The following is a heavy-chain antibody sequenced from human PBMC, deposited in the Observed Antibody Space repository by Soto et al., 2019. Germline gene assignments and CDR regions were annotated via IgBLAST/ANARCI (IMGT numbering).Heavy chain of an antibody. J-gene: IGHJ4*02. D-gene: IGHD3-10*01. CDR3: AKDRGDWYYFDY. CDR1: GFTFSSYG. Sequence: VGSLRLSCAASGFTFSSYGMHWVRQAPGKGLEWVAVISYDGSNKYYADSVKGRFTISRDNSKNTLYLQMNSLRAEDTAVYYCAKDRGDWYYFDYWGQGTLVTVSS. CDR2: ISYDGSNK. V-gene: IGHV3-30*18.